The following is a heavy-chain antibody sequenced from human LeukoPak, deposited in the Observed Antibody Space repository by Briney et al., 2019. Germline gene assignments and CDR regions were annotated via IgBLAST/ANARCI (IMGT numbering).Heavy chain of an antibody. CDR1: GYTFTGYG. D-gene: IGHD3-10*01. V-gene: IGHV1-18*01. Sequence: ASVKVSCKASGYTFTGYGISWVRQAPGQGLEWMGWISAYNGNTNYAQKLQGGVTMTTDTSTSTAYLELRSLRSDDTAVYYCARQAVLLWFGELSPPGYYFDYWGQGTLVTVSS. CDR2: ISAYNGNT. CDR3: ARQAVLLWFGELSPPGYYFDY. J-gene: IGHJ4*02.